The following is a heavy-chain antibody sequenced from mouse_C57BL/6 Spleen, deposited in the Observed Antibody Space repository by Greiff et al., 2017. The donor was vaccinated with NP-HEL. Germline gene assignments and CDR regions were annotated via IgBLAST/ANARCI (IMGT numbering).Heavy chain of an antibody. V-gene: IGHV1-26*01. Sequence: EVQLQQSGPELVKPGASVKISCKASGYTFTDYYMNWVKQSHGKSLEWIGDINPNNGGTSYNQKFKGKATLTVDKSSSTAYMERRSLTSEDSAVYYCARRGFDYWGQGTTLTVSS. CDR3: ARRGFDY. CDR2: INPNNGGT. J-gene: IGHJ2*01. CDR1: GYTFTDYY.